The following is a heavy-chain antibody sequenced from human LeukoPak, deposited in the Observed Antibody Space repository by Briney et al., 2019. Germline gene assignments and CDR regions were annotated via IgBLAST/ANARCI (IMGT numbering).Heavy chain of an antibody. J-gene: IGHJ4*02. V-gene: IGHV4-4*07. D-gene: IGHD3-22*01. CDR3: ARRYVTYYYDSSKHFDY. CDR2: IYTSGST. Sequence: SETLSLTCTVSGGSISSYYWSWIRQPAGKGLEWIGRIYTSGSTNYNPSLKSRVTMSVDTSKNQFSLKLSSVTAADTAVYYCARRYVTYYYDSSKHFDYWGQGTLVTVSS. CDR1: GGSISSYY.